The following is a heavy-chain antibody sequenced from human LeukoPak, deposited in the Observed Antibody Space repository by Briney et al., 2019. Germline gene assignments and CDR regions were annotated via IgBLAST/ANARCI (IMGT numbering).Heavy chain of an antibody. CDR1: GYTFTSYD. D-gene: IGHD3-3*01. V-gene: IGHV1-8*01. CDR3: ARGATDLITGNYDFWSGYPGPDY. Sequence: ASVKVSCKASGYTFTSYDINWVRQATGQGLEWMGWMNPNSGNTGYAQKFQGRVTMTRNTSISTAYMELSSLRSEDTAVYYCARGATDLITGNYDFWSGYPGPDYWGQGTLVTVSS. CDR2: MNPNSGNT. J-gene: IGHJ4*02.